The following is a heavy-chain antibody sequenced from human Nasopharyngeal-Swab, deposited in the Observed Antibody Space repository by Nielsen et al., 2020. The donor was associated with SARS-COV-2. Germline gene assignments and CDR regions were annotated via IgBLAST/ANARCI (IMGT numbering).Heavy chain of an antibody. CDR1: GGTFSSYA. D-gene: IGHD5-24*01. CDR2: IIPILGIA. CDR3: AAGRATILNWYFDL. J-gene: IGHJ2*01. Sequence: SVKVSCKASGGTFSSYAIGWVRQAPGQGLEWMGRIIPILGIANYAQKFQGRVTITADKSTSTAYMELSSLRSEDTAVYYCAAGRATILNWYFDLWGRGTLVTVSS. V-gene: IGHV1-69*04.